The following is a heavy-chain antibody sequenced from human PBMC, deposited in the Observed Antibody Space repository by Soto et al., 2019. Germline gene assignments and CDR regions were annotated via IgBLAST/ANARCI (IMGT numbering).Heavy chain of an antibody. CDR2: IDYSGAT. CDR3: ASPRAGQVVFASGC. J-gene: IGHJ4*02. V-gene: IGHV4-39*02. CDR1: GGSIKTGSYY. Sequence: LQLQESGPGLVKPSETLSLTCNVSGGSIKTGSYYWGWFRQPPGKGLEWVGSIDYSGATYYSPSLQSRLTTSLDTTNNYFSLNIQFVTAADTATFFCASPRAGQVVFASGCWGQGTLVIVSS. D-gene: IGHD2-21*01.